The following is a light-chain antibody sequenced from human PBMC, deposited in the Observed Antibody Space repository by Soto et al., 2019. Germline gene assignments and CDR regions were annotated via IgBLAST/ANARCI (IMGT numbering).Light chain of an antibody. CDR2: DVS. Sequence: QSVLTQPRSVSGSPGQSVTISCAGTSSDVGAYSFVSWFQQHPGKAPELMIYDVSKRPSGVPDRFSGSKSANTASLTISGLQADDEADYYCCSFGGSYSVLFGGGTKLTVL. J-gene: IGLJ3*02. V-gene: IGLV2-11*01. CDR1: SSDVGAYSF. CDR3: CSFGGSYSVL.